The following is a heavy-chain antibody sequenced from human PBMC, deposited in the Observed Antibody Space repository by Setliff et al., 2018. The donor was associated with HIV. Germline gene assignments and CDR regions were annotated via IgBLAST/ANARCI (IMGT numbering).Heavy chain of an antibody. J-gene: IGHJ4*02. V-gene: IGHV1-3*01. D-gene: IGHD3-10*01. Sequence: ASVKVSCKASGGPFSSYSITWVRQAPGQGLEWMGWINADNANTKYSQNFQGRVTITRDTSAGTAYMDLSSLRSEDTAVYYCARGKLWPDYWGQGTLVTVSS. CDR1: GGPFSSYS. CDR2: INADNANT. CDR3: ARGKLWPDY.